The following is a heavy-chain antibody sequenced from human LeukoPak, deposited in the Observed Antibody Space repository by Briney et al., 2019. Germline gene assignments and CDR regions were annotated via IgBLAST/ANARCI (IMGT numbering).Heavy chain of an antibody. CDR3: ARTSDGSWFDP. J-gene: IGHJ5*02. Sequence: GGSLRLTCAASGFTFDDYGMSWVRHGPGKGLEWLSGINWNGGNTGYADSVKGRFTIFRDNAKNSLYMEMDSVRVEDTALYYCARTSDGSWFDPWGQGTLVTVSS. D-gene: IGHD2-15*01. V-gene: IGHV3-20*04. CDR1: GFTFDDYG. CDR2: INWNGGNT.